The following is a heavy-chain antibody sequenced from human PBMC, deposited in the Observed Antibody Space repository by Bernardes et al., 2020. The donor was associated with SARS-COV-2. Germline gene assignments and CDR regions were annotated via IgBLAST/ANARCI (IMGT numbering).Heavy chain of an antibody. CDR1: GGSISPYF. Sequence: SETLSLTCTVSGGSISPYFWTWVRQPPGKGLEWIGYIYYSGATNYNPSLRSRVTISVDTSKNQFSLKLTFVTAADTAVYYCAGSSCGIDCYIGGLRSWDYGMDVWGPGTTVTVSS. CDR2: IYYSGAT. J-gene: IGHJ6*02. CDR3: AGSSCGIDCYIGGLRSWDYGMDV. D-gene: IGHD2-21*01. V-gene: IGHV4-59*08.